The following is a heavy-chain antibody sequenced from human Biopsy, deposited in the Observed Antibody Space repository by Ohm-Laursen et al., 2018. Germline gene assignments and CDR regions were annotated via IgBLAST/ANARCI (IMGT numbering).Heavy chain of an antibody. V-gene: IGHV3-66*01. CDR1: GFTVYNNY. J-gene: IGHJ4*02. CDR2: IYSSGDT. CDR3: ARGPPGVATIG. D-gene: IGHD5-24*01. Sequence: SLRLSCSAPGFTVYNNYMTWVRQAPGKGLEWVSLIYSSGDTRYADSVKGRFTISRDSSKNTLYLQMNSLRVEDTAVYYCARGPPGVATIGRGQGTLVTVSS.